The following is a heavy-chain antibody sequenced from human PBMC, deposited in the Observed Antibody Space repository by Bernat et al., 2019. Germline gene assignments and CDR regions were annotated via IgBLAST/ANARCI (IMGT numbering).Heavy chain of an antibody. V-gene: IGHV3-15*07. CDR3: TTDLPYGGNSENAFDI. J-gene: IGHJ3*02. CDR1: SNAW. CDR2: IKSTTDGGTT. Sequence: SNAWMNWVRQAPGKGLEWAGRIKSTTDGGTTDYAAPVKGRFTISRDDSKNTLYLQMNSLKTEDTAVYYCTTDLPYGGNSENAFDIWGQGTMVTVSS. D-gene: IGHD4-23*01.